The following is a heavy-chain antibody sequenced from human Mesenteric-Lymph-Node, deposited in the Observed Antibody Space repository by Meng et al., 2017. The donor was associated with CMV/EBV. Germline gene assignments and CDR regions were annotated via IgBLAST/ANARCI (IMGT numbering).Heavy chain of an antibody. CDR1: GYTFPGYD. Sequence: CFTASGYTFPGYDINWVRQATGQGLEWMGWMNPNSGNTGYAQKFQGRVTMTRNTSISTAYMELSSLRSEDTAVYYCARAQTGNFDYWGQGTLVTVSS. J-gene: IGHJ4*02. CDR2: MNPNSGNT. V-gene: IGHV1-8*01. D-gene: IGHD7-27*01. CDR3: ARAQTGNFDY.